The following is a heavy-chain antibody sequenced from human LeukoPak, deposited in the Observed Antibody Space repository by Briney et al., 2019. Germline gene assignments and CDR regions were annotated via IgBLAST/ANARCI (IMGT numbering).Heavy chain of an antibody. CDR1: GYTFTGYY. CDR3: ARWGVLEWLLWSPEPGGGPYYFGY. V-gene: IGHV1-2*02. J-gene: IGHJ4*02. CDR2: INPNSGGT. D-gene: IGHD3-3*01. Sequence: GASVKVSCKASGYTFTGYYMHWVRQAPGQGLEWMGWINPNSGGTNYAQKFQGRVTMTRDTSISTAYMELSRLRSDDTAAYYCARWGVLEWLLWSPEPGGGPYYFGYWGQGTLVTVSS.